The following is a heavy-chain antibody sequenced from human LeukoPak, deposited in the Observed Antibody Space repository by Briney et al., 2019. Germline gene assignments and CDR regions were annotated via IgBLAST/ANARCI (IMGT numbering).Heavy chain of an antibody. D-gene: IGHD2-21*02. J-gene: IGHJ4*02. CDR3: ARTDFYCGGDCYSY. V-gene: IGHV5-10-1*01. CDR1: GGTFSSYA. Sequence: KVSCKASGGTFSSYAISWVRQMPGKGLEWMGRIDPSDSYTNYSPSFQGHVTISADKSISTAYLQWSSLKASDTAMYYCARTDFYCGGDCYSYWGQGTLVTVSS. CDR2: IDPSDSYT.